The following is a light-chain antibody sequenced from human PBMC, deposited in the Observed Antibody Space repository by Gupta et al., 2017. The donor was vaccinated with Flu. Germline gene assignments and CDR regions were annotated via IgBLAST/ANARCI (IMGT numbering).Light chain of an antibody. V-gene: IGLV2-14*01. CDR3: SSYTTTSTLWV. J-gene: IGLJ3*02. Sequence: QSALTQPASVSGSPGQSITISCPGTSSDIGAYNRVSWYQQHPGKAPKLMIYEVSNRPSGVSDRFSGSKSGNTASLTISGLQAEDEADYYCSSYTTTSTLWVFGGGTELTVL. CDR2: EVS. CDR1: SSDIGAYNR.